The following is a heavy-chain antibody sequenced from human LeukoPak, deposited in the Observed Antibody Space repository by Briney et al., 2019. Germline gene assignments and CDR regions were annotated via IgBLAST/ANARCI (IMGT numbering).Heavy chain of an antibody. CDR2: INHSGST. CDR3: ARGNVIMVRGVRDNYYYGMDV. D-gene: IGHD3-10*01. Sequence: PSETLSLTCAVYGGSFSGYYWSWIRQPPGKGLEWVGEINHSGSTNYNPSLKRRVTISVDTSKNQFSLKLSSVTAADTAVYYCARGNVIMVRGVRDNYYYGMDVWGKGTTVTVSS. CDR1: GGSFSGYY. J-gene: IGHJ6*04. V-gene: IGHV4-34*01.